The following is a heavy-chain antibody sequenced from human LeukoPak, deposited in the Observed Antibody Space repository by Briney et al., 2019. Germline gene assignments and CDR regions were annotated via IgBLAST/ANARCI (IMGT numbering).Heavy chain of an antibody. D-gene: IGHD4-17*01. Sequence: SVKVSCKASGGTFSSYAISWVRQAPGQGLEWMGGIIPIFGTANYAQKFQGRVTITADESTSTAYMELSSLRSEDTAVYYCARAISDYGDYGSFGSYEYWGQGTLVTVSS. CDR3: ARAISDYGDYGSFGSYEY. CDR2: IIPIFGTA. J-gene: IGHJ4*02. V-gene: IGHV1-69*13. CDR1: GGTFSSYA.